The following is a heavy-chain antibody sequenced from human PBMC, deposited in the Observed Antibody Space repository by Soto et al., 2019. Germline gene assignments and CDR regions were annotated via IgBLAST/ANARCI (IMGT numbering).Heavy chain of an antibody. Sequence: QLQLQESGSGLVKPSQTLSLTCAVSGGSISSGNSYAWSWIRQPPGKGLEWIGSISHTGRTSYNPSLKGRVTMSVDKSNHQFSLTLSSVTAADMAVYYCARAVAPYLGHWFDPWGQGSLVIVSS. CDR2: ISHTGRT. J-gene: IGHJ5*02. V-gene: IGHV4-30-2*01. CDR1: GGSISSGNSYA. D-gene: IGHD3-16*01. CDR3: ARAVAPYLGHWFDP.